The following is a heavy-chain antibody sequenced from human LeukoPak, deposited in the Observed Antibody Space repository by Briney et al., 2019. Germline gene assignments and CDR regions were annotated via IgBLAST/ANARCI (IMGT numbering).Heavy chain of an antibody. Sequence: GGSLRLSCAASGFTFSSYSMNWVRQAPGKGLEWVSSISSSSSYIYYADSVKGRFTISRDNAKNSLYLQMNSLRAEDTAVYYCARESGGSSWYYFDYWGQGTLVTVSS. J-gene: IGHJ4*02. CDR1: GFTFSSYS. V-gene: IGHV3-21*01. D-gene: IGHD6-13*01. CDR2: ISSSSSYI. CDR3: ARESGGSSWYYFDY.